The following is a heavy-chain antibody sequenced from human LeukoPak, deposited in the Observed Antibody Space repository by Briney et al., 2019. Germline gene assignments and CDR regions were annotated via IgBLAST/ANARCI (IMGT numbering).Heavy chain of an antibody. CDR2: MSPDGIHE. J-gene: IGHJ4*02. CDR1: RFTFSRYG. CDR3: ARDNTWSLDY. Sequence: GGSLRLSCAASRFTFSRYGIHWVRQAPGKGLEWLAHMSPDGIHEFYADSVKGRFTISRDSSRDTMYLQMGSLRAEDTAVYYCARDNTWSLDYWGQGTLVTVSS. D-gene: IGHD2/OR15-2a*01. V-gene: IGHV3-30*03.